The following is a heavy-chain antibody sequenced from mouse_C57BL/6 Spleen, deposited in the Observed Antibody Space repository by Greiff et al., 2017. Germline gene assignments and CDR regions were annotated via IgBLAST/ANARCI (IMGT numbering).Heavy chain of an antibody. CDR3: ARRRNWGGDYAMDY. Sequence: EVKLMEPGGGLVQPGGSLKLSCAASGFTFSDYGMAWVRQAPRKGPEWVAFISNLAYSIYYADTVTGRFTISREKAKNTLYMEMSSVRSEDTGMYYCARRRNWGGDYAMDYWGQGTSVTVSS. D-gene: IGHD4-1*01. CDR1: GFTFSDYG. J-gene: IGHJ4*01. CDR2: ISNLAYSI. V-gene: IGHV5-15*01.